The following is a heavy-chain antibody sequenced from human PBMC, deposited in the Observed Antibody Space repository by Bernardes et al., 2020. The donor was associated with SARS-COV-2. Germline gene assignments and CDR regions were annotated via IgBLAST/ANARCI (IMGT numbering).Heavy chain of an antibody. V-gene: IGHV1-18*01. J-gene: IGHJ6*02. CDR2: INTYNGKT. D-gene: IGHD3-3*01. CDR1: GYSFTSYG. Sequence: ASVKVSCMASGYSFTSYGISWVRQAPGQGPEWMGWINTYNGKTKYAQKLQGRVTVTTDTSTSTTYMDLRSLISDDTAVYYCAREKTESAGYDFWSGYFYGMDVWGQGTTVTVSS. CDR3: AREKTESAGYDFWSGYFYGMDV.